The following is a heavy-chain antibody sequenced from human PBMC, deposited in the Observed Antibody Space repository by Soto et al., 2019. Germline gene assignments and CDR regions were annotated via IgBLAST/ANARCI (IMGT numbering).Heavy chain of an antibody. CDR1: GFTFSNFW. CDR2: INGDGSST. V-gene: IGHV3-74*01. D-gene: IGHD6-6*01. CDR3: AREKLLPDDAFDV. J-gene: IGHJ3*01. Sequence: GGSLRLSCAASGFTFSNFWMHWVRQAPGKGPVWVSRINGDGSSTSHADSVKGRFTISRDNAENTLFLQMSGLRAEDTAVYYCAREKLLPDDAFDVSGRGTVVTV.